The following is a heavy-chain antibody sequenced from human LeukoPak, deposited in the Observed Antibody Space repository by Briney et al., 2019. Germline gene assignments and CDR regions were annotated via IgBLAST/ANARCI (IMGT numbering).Heavy chain of an antibody. V-gene: IGHV4-39*01. CDR1: GGSISSSSYY. D-gene: IGHD3-16*02. Sequence: SETLSLTCTVSGGSISSSSYYWGWIRQLPGKGLEWIGSIYYSGSTYYNPSLKSRVTISVDTSKNQFSLKLSSVTAADTAVYYCARKGTTYYDYIWGSYRDKYYFDYWGQGTLVTVSS. CDR3: ARKGTTYYDYIWGSYRDKYYFDY. J-gene: IGHJ4*02. CDR2: IYYSGST.